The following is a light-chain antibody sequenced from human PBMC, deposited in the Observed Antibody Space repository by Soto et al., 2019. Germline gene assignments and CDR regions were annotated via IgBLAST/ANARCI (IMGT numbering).Light chain of an antibody. CDR2: DVS. CDR1: SSDIGSYNY. J-gene: IGLJ1*01. V-gene: IGLV2-14*01. Sequence: QSALTQPASVSGSPGQSIAISCTGTSSDIGSYNYVSWYQQHPGKAPKLMIYDVSNRPSGVSDRFSGSKSGNTASLTISGLQAEDEADYYCKSFTTSTTYVFGTGTKLIVL. CDR3: KSFTTSTTYV.